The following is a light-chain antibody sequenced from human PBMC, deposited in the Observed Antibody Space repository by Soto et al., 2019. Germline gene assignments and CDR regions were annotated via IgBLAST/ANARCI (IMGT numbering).Light chain of an antibody. V-gene: IGLV2-14*01. J-gene: IGLJ1*01. CDR2: RVT. CDR1: SSDIAIYNF. Sequence: QSALTQPASVSGSPGQSITISCTGTSSDIAIYNFVSWYQQYPGKAPRLMIFRVTNRPSGVSTRFSGSKSGNTASLTISGLQAEDEADYYCSSYTDSTDYVFGTGTKV. CDR3: SSYTDSTDYV.